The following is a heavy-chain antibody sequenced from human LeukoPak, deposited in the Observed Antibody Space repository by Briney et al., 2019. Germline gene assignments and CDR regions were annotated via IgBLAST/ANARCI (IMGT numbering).Heavy chain of an antibody. CDR2: IYHSGST. CDR3: AREAGVSYGLYYYYYGMDV. V-gene: IGHV4-38-2*02. D-gene: IGHD5-18*01. Sequence: PSETLSLNCAVSGYSISSGYYWGWIRQPPGKGLEWIGSIYHSGSTYYNPSLKSRVTISVDTSKNQFSLKLSSVTAADTAVYYCAREAGVSYGLYYYYYGMDVWGKGTTVTVSS. CDR1: GYSISSGYY. J-gene: IGHJ6*04.